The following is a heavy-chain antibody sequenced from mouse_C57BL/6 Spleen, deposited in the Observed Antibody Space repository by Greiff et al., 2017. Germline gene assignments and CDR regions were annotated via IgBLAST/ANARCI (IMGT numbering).Heavy chain of an antibody. J-gene: IGHJ2*01. D-gene: IGHD2-4*01. V-gene: IGHV1-7*01. Sequence: QVQLQQSGAELAKPGASVKLSCKASGYTFTSYWMHWVKQRPGQGLEWIGYINPSSGYTKYNQKFKDKATLTADKSSSTAYMQLSSLTYEDSAVYYCARRWDDYDYYFDYWGQGTTLTVSS. CDR3: ARRWDDYDYYFDY. CDR2: INPSSGYT. CDR1: GYTFTSYW.